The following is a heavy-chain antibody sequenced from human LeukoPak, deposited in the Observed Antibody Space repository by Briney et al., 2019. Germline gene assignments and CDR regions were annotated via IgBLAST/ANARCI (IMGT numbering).Heavy chain of an antibody. CDR1: GYSFTSYW. CDR2: IDPSDSYT. V-gene: IGHV5-10-1*01. J-gene: IGHJ3*02. Sequence: GESLKISRKGSGYSFTSYWISWVRQMPGKGLEWMGRIDPSDSYTNYSPSFQGHVTISADKSISTAYLQWSSLKASDTAMYYCARHVEYCSSTSCYRHNAFDIWGQGTMVTVSS. D-gene: IGHD2-2*01. CDR3: ARHVEYCSSTSCYRHNAFDI.